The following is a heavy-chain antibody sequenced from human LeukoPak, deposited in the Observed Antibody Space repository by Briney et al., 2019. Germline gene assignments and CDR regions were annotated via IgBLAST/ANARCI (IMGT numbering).Heavy chain of an antibody. CDR2: ISSSSVYI. D-gene: IGHD5-18*01. CDR1: GFTFNTYT. CDR3: ARDRRVQLWSPAGFDY. V-gene: IGHV3-21*01. J-gene: IGHJ4*02. Sequence: GGSLRLSCAASGFTFNTYTMNWVRQAPGKGLEWVSSISSSSVYIYYADSVKGRFTISRDNAKNTLYLQMNSLRAEDTAVYYCARDRRVQLWSPAGFDYWGQGTLVTVSS.